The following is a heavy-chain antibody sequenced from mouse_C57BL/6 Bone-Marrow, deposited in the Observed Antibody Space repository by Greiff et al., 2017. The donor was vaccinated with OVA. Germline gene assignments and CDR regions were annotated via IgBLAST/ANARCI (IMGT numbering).Heavy chain of an antibody. CDR3: TRNPVVAPPKFAY. CDR1: GYTFTDYE. D-gene: IGHD1-1*01. V-gene: IGHV1-15*01. Sequence: VQRVESGAELVRPGASVTLSCKASGYTFTDYEMHWVKQTPVHGLEWIGAIDPETGGTAYNQKFKGKAILTADKSSSTAYMELRSLTSEDSAVYYCTRNPVVAPPKFAYWGQGTLVTVSA. J-gene: IGHJ3*01. CDR2: IDPETGGT.